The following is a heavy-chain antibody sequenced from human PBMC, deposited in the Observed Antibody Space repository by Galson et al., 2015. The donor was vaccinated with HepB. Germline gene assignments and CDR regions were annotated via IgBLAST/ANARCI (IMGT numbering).Heavy chain of an antibody. V-gene: IGHV1-69*13. CDR1: GGTFSSYA. CDR3: ARVIAARPVDYYYYMDV. CDR2: IIPIFGTA. Sequence: SVKVSCKASGGTFSSYAISWVRQAPGQGLEWMGGIIPIFGTANYAQKFQGRVTITADESTSTAYMELSSLRSEDTAVYYCARVIAARPVDYYYYMDVWGKGTTVTVSS. D-gene: IGHD6-6*01. J-gene: IGHJ6*03.